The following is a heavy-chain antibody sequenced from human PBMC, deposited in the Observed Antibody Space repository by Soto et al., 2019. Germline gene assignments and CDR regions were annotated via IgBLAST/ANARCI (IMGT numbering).Heavy chain of an antibody. J-gene: IGHJ6*02. CDR3: ARGGYYDGSGSGSYRYNCMDA. D-gene: IGHD3-22*01. CDR1: GYSFNSYG. CDR2: ISPYDDNT. V-gene: IGHV1-18*01. Sequence: QVQLVQSGTEVKKPGASVKVACKASGYSFNSYGISWVRQAPGQGLEWMGWISPYDDNTNYVQNLQGRVTMTTDTSTRTAYMELRSLRSDDPAVYYCARGGYYDGSGSGSYRYNCMDAWGQGTTVTVS.